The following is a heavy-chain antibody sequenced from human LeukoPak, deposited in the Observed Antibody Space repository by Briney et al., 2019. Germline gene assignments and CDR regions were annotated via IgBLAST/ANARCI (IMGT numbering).Heavy chain of an antibody. D-gene: IGHD2-15*01. J-gene: IGHJ4*02. CDR1: GGSFSGYY. V-gene: IGHV4-34*01. Sequence: PSETLSLTCAVYGGSFSGYYWSWIRQPPGKGLEWMGEINHSGSNNYNPSLKSRFTISVDTSKHQFSLKLSSVTAADTAVYYCARGMCSGGSCPPGYYFDYWGQGTLVTVSS. CDR2: INHSGSN. CDR3: ARGMCSGGSCPPGYYFDY.